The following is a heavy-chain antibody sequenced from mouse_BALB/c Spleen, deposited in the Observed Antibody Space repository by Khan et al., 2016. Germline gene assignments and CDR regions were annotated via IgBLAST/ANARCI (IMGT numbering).Heavy chain of an antibody. CDR1: GYTSANYW. Sequence: QVQLQQSGAELARPGASVRLSCKASGYTSANYWMQWVKQRPGQGLEWIGSIYPGDGDTRYSQKFKDKATLTADKSSSSAYMPRRSVASEDSAVYYCADTLFVYWGQGTLVTVSA. J-gene: IGHJ3*01. CDR2: IYPGDGDT. V-gene: IGHV1-87*01. CDR3: ADTLFVY.